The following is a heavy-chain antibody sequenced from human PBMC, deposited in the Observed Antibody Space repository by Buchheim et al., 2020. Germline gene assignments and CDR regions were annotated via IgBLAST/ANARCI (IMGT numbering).Heavy chain of an antibody. CDR1: GFTFSSYW. CDR2: IKQDGSEK. Sequence: EVQLVESGGGLVQPGGSLRLSCAASGFTFSSYWMSWVRQAPGKGLEWVANIKQDGSEKYYVDSVKGRFTISRDTAKNSLYLQMNSLRAEDTAVYYCARGDSTVTTNQYYYYYYMDVWGKGTT. CDR3: ARGDSTVTTNQYYYYYYMDV. J-gene: IGHJ6*03. V-gene: IGHV3-7*01. D-gene: IGHD4-11*01.